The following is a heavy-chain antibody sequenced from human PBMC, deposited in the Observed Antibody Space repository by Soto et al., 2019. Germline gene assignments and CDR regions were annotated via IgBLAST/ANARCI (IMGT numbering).Heavy chain of an antibody. CDR1: GGSFSGYY. D-gene: IGHD3-22*01. CDR3: ARENYGSSGYCDAFDI. Sequence: PSETLSLTCAVYGGSFSGYYWSWIRQPPGKGLEWIGEINHSGSTNYNPSLKSRVTISVDTSENQFSLKLSSVTAADTAVYYCARENYGSSGYCDAFDIWGQGTMVTVSS. CDR2: INHSGST. J-gene: IGHJ3*02. V-gene: IGHV4-34*01.